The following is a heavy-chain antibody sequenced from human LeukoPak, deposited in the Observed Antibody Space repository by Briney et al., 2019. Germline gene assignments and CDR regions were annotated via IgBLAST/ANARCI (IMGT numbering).Heavy chain of an antibody. CDR3: ARDSTAMEPSFDY. V-gene: IGHV3-21*01. CDR1: GFTFSSYS. Sequence: SGGSLRLSCAASGFTFSSYSVNWVRQAPGKGLEWVSSISSSSSYIYYADSVKGRFTISRDNAKNSLYLQMNSLRAEDTAVYYCARDSTAMEPSFDYWGQGTLVTVSS. J-gene: IGHJ4*02. D-gene: IGHD5-18*01. CDR2: ISSSSSYI.